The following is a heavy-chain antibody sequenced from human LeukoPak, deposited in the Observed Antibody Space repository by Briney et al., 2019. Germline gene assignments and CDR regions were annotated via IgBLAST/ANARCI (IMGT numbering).Heavy chain of an antibody. J-gene: IGHJ4*02. D-gene: IGHD1-26*01. CDR2: IRSKANSHAT. V-gene: IGHV3-73*01. CDR3: TRRYSGSYGGNY. Sequence: HPGGSLRLSCAASGFTFSGSAIHWVRQASGKGLEWLGRIRSKANSHATAYAALVEGRFTISRDDSKNTAYLQMNSLKTEDTAVYYCTRRYSGSYGGNYWGQGTLVTVSS. CDR1: GFTFSGSA.